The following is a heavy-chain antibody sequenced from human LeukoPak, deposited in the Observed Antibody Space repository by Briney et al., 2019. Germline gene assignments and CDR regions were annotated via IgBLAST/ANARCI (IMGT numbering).Heavy chain of an antibody. V-gene: IGHV4-30-4*01. J-gene: IGHJ6*02. CDR2: IYYSGST. CDR3: ARDCSGGNCWGYGMDV. Sequence: SQTLSLTCTVSGGSISSGDYYWSWIRQPPGKGLQWIGYIYYSGSTYYNPSLKSRVTISVDTSKNQFSLKLSSVTAADTAVYYCARDCSGGNCWGYGMDVWGQGTTVTVSS. CDR1: GGSISSGDYY. D-gene: IGHD2-15*01.